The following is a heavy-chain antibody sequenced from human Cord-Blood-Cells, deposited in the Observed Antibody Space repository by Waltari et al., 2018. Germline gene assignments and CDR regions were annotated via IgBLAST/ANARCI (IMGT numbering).Heavy chain of an antibody. CDR1: GGSFSGYY. D-gene: IGHD1-26*01. V-gene: IGHV4-34*01. Sequence: QVQLQQWGAGLLKPSEPLSLTCAVYGGSFSGYYLSWIRQPPGKGLESIGEINHSGSTNYNTSLKRRITISVDTSKNQFSLKLSSVTAADTAVYYCALAVGAPYFDYWGQGTLVTVSS. CDR2: INHSGST. CDR3: ALAVGAPYFDY. J-gene: IGHJ4*02.